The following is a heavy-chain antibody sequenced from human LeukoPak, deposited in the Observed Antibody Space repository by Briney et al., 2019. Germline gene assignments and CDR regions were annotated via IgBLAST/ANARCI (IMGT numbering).Heavy chain of an antibody. J-gene: IGHJ3*02. CDR1: DFTFSTYN. D-gene: IGHD6-25*01. V-gene: IGHV3-48*04. CDR3: ARSLAAGFDI. Sequence: PGGSLRLSCAASDFTFSTYNMIWVRQAPGKGLEWVSYISSGSSTIYYADSVKGRFTISRDNAKNSLYLQMNSLRADDTAVYYCARSLAAGFDIWGQGATVTVSS. CDR2: ISSGSSTI.